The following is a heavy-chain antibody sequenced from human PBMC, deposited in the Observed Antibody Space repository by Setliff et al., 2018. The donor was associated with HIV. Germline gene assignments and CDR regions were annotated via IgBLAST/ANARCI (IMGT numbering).Heavy chain of an antibody. J-gene: IGHJ6*04. CDR3: ARDSRDIVVVIAPEPEPYYYYGMDV. Sequence: SVKVSCKTSGYSFADYGITWVRQAPGQGLEWMGGIIPIFGTPNYAQKFKGRLTITADESTSTVYMELSSLRSEDTAVYYCARDSRDIVVVIAPEPEPYYYYGMDVWGEGTTVTVSS. V-gene: IGHV1-69*13. D-gene: IGHD2-15*01. CDR2: IIPIFGTP. CDR1: GYSFADYG.